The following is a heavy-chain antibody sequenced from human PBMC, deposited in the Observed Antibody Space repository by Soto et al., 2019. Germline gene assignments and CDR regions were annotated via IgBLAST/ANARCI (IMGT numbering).Heavy chain of an antibody. CDR2: IKQDGSEE. V-gene: IGHV3-7*01. CDR3: ARIAASRRGWDV. CDR1: GFTFSSYW. D-gene: IGHD6-13*01. Sequence: EVQLVESGGGLVQPGGSLRLSCVDSGFTFSSYWMSWVRQAPVKGLEWVGNIKQDGSEENYADSVKGRFTISRDNAKNSMYLQMNSLRVEDTAVYYCARIAASRRGWDVWGQGTTVVVSS. J-gene: IGHJ6*02.